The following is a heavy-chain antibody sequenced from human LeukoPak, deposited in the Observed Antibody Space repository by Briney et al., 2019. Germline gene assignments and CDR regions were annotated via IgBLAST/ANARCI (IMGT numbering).Heavy chain of an antibody. CDR2: ISSSSSYI. D-gene: IGHD3-22*01. V-gene: IGHV3-21*04. J-gene: IGHJ3*02. Sequence: GGSLRLSCAASGFTFSSYSMNWVRQAPGKGLEWVSSISSSSSYIYYADSVKGRFTISRDNAKNSLYLQMNSLRPEDTAVYYCAKDRRYYDSSGYFFSAFDIWGLGTMVTVSS. CDR3: AKDRRYYDSSGYFFSAFDI. CDR1: GFTFSSYS.